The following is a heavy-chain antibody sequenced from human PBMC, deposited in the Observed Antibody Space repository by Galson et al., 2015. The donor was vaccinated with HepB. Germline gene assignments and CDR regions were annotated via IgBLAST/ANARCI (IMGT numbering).Heavy chain of an antibody. CDR2: FSGTGGSS. Sequence: SLRLSCAASGFTFSGYAMGWVRQAPGKGLEWVSTFSGTGGSSQYADSVKGRFTISSDNSKNTLYLQMNSLRAEDTAVYYCARKYDSSGYFDYWGQGTLVTVSS. J-gene: IGHJ4*02. CDR1: GFTFSGYA. V-gene: IGHV3-23*01. D-gene: IGHD3-22*01. CDR3: ARKYDSSGYFDY.